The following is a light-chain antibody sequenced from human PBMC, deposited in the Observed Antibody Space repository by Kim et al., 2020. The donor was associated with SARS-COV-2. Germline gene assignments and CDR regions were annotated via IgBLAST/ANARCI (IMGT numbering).Light chain of an antibody. CDR3: QVWDSSTGV. CDR2: HDN. CDR1: NIGRKT. J-gene: IGLJ1*01. V-gene: IGLV3-9*01. Sequence: YELTQPLSVSVAPGQTAGIACGGNNIGRKTVHWYQQKAGQAPVLVIYHDNKRPSGIPERFSGSNSGNTATLTISRAQAGDEGDYYCQVWDSSTGVFGTG.